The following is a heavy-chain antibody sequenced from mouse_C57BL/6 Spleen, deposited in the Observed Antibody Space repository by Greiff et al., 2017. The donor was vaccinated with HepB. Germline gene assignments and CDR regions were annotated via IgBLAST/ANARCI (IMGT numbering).Heavy chain of an antibody. D-gene: IGHD3-2*02. Sequence: QVQLQQPGAELVKPGASVKLSCKASGYTFTSYWMHWVKQRPGQGLEWIGMIHPNSGSTNYNEKFKSKATLTVDKSSSTAYMQLSSLTSEDSAVYYCALDSSGYERFDYWGQGTTLTVSS. J-gene: IGHJ2*01. CDR2: IHPNSGST. V-gene: IGHV1-64*01. CDR3: ALDSSGYERFDY. CDR1: GYTFTSYW.